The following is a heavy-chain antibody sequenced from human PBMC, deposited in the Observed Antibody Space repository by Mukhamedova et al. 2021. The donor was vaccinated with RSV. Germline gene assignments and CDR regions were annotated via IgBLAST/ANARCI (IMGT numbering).Heavy chain of an antibody. CDR2: YDGSNK. CDR3: ARNPYYSDSSGYWLAD. V-gene: IGHV3-30*03. J-gene: IGHJ4*02. Sequence: YDGSNKYYADSVKGRFTISRDNSKNTLYLQMNSLRAEDTAVYYCARNPYYSDSSGYWLADWGQGTLVTVSS. D-gene: IGHD3-22*01.